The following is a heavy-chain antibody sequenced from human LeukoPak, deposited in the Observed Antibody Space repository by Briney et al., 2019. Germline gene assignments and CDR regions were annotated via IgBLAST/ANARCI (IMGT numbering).Heavy chain of an antibody. D-gene: IGHD4-17*01. V-gene: IGHV3-21*06. CDR2: ISSSSSFI. CDR3: ARLGDYEGY. Sequence: GGSLRLSCAASGFTFSSYSMNWVRQAPGKGLEWVSSISSSSSFIHYADSVKGRFAVSRDNAKNSLYLQMNSLRAEDTAVYYCARLGDYEGYWGQGTLVTVSS. CDR1: GFTFSSYS. J-gene: IGHJ4*02.